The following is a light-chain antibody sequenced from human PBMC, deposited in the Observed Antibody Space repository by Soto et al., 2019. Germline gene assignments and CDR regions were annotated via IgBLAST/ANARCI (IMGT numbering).Light chain of an antibody. V-gene: IGLV1-44*01. Sequence: QPVLTQPPSASGTPGQTVSISCSGSRSNIGRNAVSWYQQLPGAAPKLLIFLNSQRPSGVPDRFSGSKSGTSASLAISGLQSEDEADYYCASWDDSLNGAVFGGGTKVTVL. J-gene: IGLJ2*01. CDR1: RSNIGRNA. CDR3: ASWDDSLNGAV. CDR2: LNS.